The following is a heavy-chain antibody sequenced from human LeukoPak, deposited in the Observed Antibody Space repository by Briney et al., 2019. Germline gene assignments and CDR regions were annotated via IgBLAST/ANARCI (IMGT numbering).Heavy chain of an antibody. V-gene: IGHV3-74*03. J-gene: IGHJ4*02. D-gene: IGHD6-19*01. CDR1: GFTFSNYR. CDR2: INTDGSTT. CDR3: ARLTVTGTNY. Sequence: PGGSLRLSCAASGFTFSNYRMHWVRQAPGKGLVWVSGINTDGSTTTYADSVKGRFTISRDNAKNTLYLQMNSLRAEDTAVYYCARLTVTGTNYWGQGTLVTVSS.